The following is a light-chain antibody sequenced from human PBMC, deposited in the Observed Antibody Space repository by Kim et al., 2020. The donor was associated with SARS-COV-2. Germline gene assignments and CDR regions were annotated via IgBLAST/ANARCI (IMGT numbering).Light chain of an antibody. V-gene: IGKV3-11*01. CDR2: DAS. Sequence: EIVLTQSPATLSLSPGERATLSCRASQSVSSYLAWYQQKPGQAPRLLIYDASNRATGIPARFSGSGSGTDFTLTISSLEPEDFAVYYCQQRSNWPPGFGFGGGTKVDIK. CDR1: QSVSSY. J-gene: IGKJ4*01. CDR3: QQRSNWPPGFG.